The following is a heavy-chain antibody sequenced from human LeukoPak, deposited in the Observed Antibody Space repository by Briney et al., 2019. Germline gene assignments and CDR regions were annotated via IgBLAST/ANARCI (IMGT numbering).Heavy chain of an antibody. Sequence: ASVKVSCKASGGTFSSYAISWVRQAPGQGLEWMGGIIPIFGTANYAQKFQGRVTITADESTSTAYMELSSLRSEDTAVYYCARSPSFCSSTSCHPFDPWGQGTLVTVSS. CDR2: IIPIFGTA. CDR1: GGTFSSYA. D-gene: IGHD2-2*01. J-gene: IGHJ5*02. CDR3: ARSPSFCSSTSCHPFDP. V-gene: IGHV1-69*13.